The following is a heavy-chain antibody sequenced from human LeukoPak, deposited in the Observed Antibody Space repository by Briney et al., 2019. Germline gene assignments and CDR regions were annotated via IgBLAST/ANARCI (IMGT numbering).Heavy chain of an antibody. J-gene: IGHJ4*02. CDR1: GFTFSSYA. CDR2: ISYDGSNK. V-gene: IGHV3-30*04. D-gene: IGHD3-10*01. Sequence: GGSLRLSCAASGFTFSSYAMHWVRQAPGKGLEWVAVISYDGSNKYYADSVKGRFTISRDNAKNSLYLQMNSLRAEDTAVYYCARDFGYYGSGSYPDYFDYWGQGTLVTVSS. CDR3: ARDFGYYGSGSYPDYFDY.